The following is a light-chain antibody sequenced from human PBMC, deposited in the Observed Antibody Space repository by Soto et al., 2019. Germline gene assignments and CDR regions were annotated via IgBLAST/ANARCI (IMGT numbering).Light chain of an antibody. Sequence: EIVLTQSPATLSFSPGERATLSCRASQSVSSYLAWYQHKPGQAPRLLIYGASNRATGIPDRFSGSGSGTDFTLTISRLEPEDFAVYYCQQYGSSGTFGQGTKVDIK. CDR3: QQYGSSGT. V-gene: IGKV3-20*01. J-gene: IGKJ1*01. CDR1: QSVSSY. CDR2: GAS.